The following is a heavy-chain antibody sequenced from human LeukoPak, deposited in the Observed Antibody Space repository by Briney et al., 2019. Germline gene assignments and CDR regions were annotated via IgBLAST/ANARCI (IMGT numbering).Heavy chain of an antibody. Sequence: QGLYWMGWISAYHGNTAYAHKFQGRVTMTRDTSKTTAYMELRSLRSDDTAMYYCPRDRSNNDYWGQGTLVTVSS. J-gene: IGHJ4*02. CDR2: ISAYHGNT. CDR3: PRDRSNNDY. V-gene: IGHV1-18*01. D-gene: IGHD4-11*01.